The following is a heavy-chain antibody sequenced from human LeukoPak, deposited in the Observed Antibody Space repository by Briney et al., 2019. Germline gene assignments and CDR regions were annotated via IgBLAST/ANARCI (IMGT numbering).Heavy chain of an antibody. CDR3: AKSPIAAAGHNFFDP. Sequence: GGSLRLSCAASGFTFGDYAMHWVRQAPGKGLEWVSGISWNSGSIGYADSVKGRFTISRDNAKNSLYLQMNSLRAEDMALYYCAKSPIAAAGHNFFDPWGQGTLVTVSS. V-gene: IGHV3-9*03. CDR1: GFTFGDYA. CDR2: ISWNSGSI. D-gene: IGHD6-13*01. J-gene: IGHJ5*02.